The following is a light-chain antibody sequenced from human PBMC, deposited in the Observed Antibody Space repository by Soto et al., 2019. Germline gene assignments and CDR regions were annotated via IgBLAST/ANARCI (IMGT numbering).Light chain of an antibody. V-gene: IGLV2-14*01. Sequence: QSVLTQPASVSGSPGQSITISCTGTSSDVGGYNYVSWYQQHPGKDPKLRIYDVSHRPSGVSNRFYGSKYGNTASLTISGLQAEDEADYYCSSYISSSTGVVFGGGTKLTV. CDR2: DVS. CDR3: SSYISSSTGVV. J-gene: IGLJ2*01. CDR1: SSDVGGYNY.